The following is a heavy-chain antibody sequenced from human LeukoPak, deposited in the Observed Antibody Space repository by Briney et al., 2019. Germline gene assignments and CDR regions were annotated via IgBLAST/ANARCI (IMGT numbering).Heavy chain of an antibody. Sequence: GRSLRLSCAASEFTFSTYAMHWVRQAPGKGLEWVSVIYSGGSTYYADSVKGRFTISRDNSKNTLYLQMNSLRAEDTAVYYCAKAYDSSGYYWYYFDYWGQGTLVTVSS. D-gene: IGHD3-22*01. CDR3: AKAYDSSGYYWYYFDY. CDR1: EFTFSTYA. CDR2: IYSGGST. J-gene: IGHJ4*02. V-gene: IGHV3-NL1*01.